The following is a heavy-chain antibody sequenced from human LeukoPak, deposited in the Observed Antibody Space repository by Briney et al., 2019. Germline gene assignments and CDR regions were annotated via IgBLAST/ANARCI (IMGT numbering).Heavy chain of an antibody. V-gene: IGHV1-18*01. CDR1: TYNFGSFG. Sequence: ASVKVSCKASTYNFGSFGINWVRQAPGQGLEWMGWISAYNGDTNYAQKFQGRVTMTTDTSTSTAYMELSRLRSDDTAVYYCARASYYYDSSGYPGYYFDYWGQGTLVTVSS. CDR2: ISAYNGDT. J-gene: IGHJ4*02. D-gene: IGHD3-22*01. CDR3: ARASYYYDSSGYPGYYFDY.